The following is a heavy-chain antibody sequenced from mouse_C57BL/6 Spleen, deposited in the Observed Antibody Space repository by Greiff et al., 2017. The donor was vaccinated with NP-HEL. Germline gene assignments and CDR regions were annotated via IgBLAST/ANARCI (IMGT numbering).Heavy chain of an antibody. CDR3: ARRDYDKGAMDY. Sequence: EVKLMESGGGLVKPGGSLKLSCAASGFTFSDYGMHWVRQAPEKGLEWVAYISSGSSTIYYADTVKGRFTISRDNAKNTLFLQMTSLRSEDTAMYYCARRDYDKGAMDYWGQGTSVTVSS. J-gene: IGHJ4*01. V-gene: IGHV5-17*01. CDR2: ISSGSSTI. CDR1: GFTFSDYG. D-gene: IGHD2-4*01.